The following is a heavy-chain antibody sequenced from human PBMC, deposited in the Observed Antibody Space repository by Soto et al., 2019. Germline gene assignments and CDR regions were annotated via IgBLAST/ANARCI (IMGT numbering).Heavy chain of an antibody. Sequence: ASVKVSCKASGYTYTSYDITWVRPATGQGLEWMVCLNPNSGNTGYAQKFQGRVTMTRNTSISTAYMELSSLRSEDTAVYYCARGVYAPYHYYGMDVCGQGTTVTVSS. CDR1: GYTYTSYD. J-gene: IGHJ6*02. D-gene: IGHD2-2*01. V-gene: IGHV1-8*01. CDR2: LNPNSGNT. CDR3: ARGVYAPYHYYGMDV.